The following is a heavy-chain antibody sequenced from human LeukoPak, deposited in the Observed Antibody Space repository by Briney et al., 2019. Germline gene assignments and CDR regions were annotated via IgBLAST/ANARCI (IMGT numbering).Heavy chain of an antibody. CDR3: AGVGYCSSTSCPIPSSDYYYYMDV. V-gene: IGHV1-69*05. J-gene: IGHJ6*03. CDR1: GGTFSSYA. D-gene: IGHD2-2*01. CDR2: IIPIFGTA. Sequence: GSSVKVSCKASGGTFSSYAISWVRQAPGQGLEWMGGIIPIFGTANYAQKFQGRVTITTDESTSTAYMELSSLRSEDTAVYYCAGVGYCSSTSCPIPSSDYYYYMDVWGKGTTVTVSS.